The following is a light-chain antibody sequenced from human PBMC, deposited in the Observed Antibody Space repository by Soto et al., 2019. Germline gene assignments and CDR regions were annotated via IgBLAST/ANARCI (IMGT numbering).Light chain of an antibody. CDR3: QQYGSSPLT. CDR1: QSGSSSF. CDR2: SAS. Sequence: EIALTQSPGTLSLSPGERATLSCRASQSGSSSFLAWYQQTPRQAPRLLIYSASSRATGIPDRFSGSGSGTDFTLTISRLEPEDFAVYYCQQYGSSPLTFGQGTKVEIK. V-gene: IGKV3-20*01. J-gene: IGKJ1*01.